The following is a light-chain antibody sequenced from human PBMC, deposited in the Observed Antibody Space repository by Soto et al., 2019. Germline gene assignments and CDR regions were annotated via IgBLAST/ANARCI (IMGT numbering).Light chain of an antibody. CDR2: EVS. Sequence: QSVLTQPASVSGSPGQSITIPCTGTSSDVGGYNYVSWYQQHLGKAPKLMIYEVSNRPSGVSNRFSGSKSGNTASLTISGLQAEDEADYYCSSYTSSSTYVFGTGTKVTVL. J-gene: IGLJ1*01. CDR1: SSDVGGYNY. CDR3: SSYTSSSTYV. V-gene: IGLV2-14*01.